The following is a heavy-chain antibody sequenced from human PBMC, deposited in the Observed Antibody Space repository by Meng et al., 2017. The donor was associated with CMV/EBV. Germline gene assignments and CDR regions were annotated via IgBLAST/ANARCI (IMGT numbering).Heavy chain of an antibody. CDR1: GGSISSGDYY. V-gene: IGHV4-30-4*08. J-gene: IGHJ4*02. D-gene: IGHD1-14*01. Sequence: QLQESGPGLVKPSQTLSLTCTVSGGSISSGDYYWSWIRQPPGKGLEWIGYIYYSGSTYYNPSLKSRVTISVDTSKNQFSLKLSSVTAANTAVYYCARVTSRVAGAFDYWGQGTLVTVSS. CDR3: ARVTSRVAGAFDY. CDR2: IYYSGST.